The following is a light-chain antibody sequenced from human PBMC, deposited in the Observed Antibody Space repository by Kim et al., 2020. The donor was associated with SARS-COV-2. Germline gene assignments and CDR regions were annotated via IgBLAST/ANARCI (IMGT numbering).Light chain of an antibody. CDR1: QGISNY. Sequence: AHVEDRVTITCRASQGISNYLAWYQQKPGKVPKLLIYAASALQSGVPSRFSGSGSGTDFTLTISSLQPEDVATYYCQKYNSATRTFGQGTKVDIK. J-gene: IGKJ1*01. CDR3: QKYNSATRT. V-gene: IGKV1-27*01. CDR2: AAS.